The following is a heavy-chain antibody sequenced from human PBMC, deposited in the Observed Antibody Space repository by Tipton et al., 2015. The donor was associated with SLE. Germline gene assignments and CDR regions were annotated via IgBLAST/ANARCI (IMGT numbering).Heavy chain of an antibody. CDR2: INTASNII. CDR1: GVTFSSHS. J-gene: IGHJ6*02. Sequence: SLRLSCVVSGVTFSSHSMHWVRQAPGKGLEWVAFINTASNIIYYGDSVKGRFTISRDNDRDTMYLQMSSLRAEDTVIYYCARARNGMDVWGQGTTVAVSS. CDR3: ARARNGMDV. V-gene: IGHV3-48*01.